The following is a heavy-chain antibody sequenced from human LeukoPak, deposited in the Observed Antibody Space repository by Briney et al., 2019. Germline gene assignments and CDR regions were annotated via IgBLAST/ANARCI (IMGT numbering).Heavy chain of an antibody. J-gene: IGHJ3*02. CDR3: ARDHQQLVLNNDAFDI. V-gene: IGHV1-2*02. CDR2: INPNSGGT. CDR1: GYTFTGYY. Sequence: ASVKVSCKASGYTFTGYYMHWVRQAPGQGLEWMGWINPNSGGTNYAQKFQGRVTMTRDTSISTAYMELSRLRSDDTAVYCCARDHQQLVLNNDAFDIWGRGTMVTVSS. D-gene: IGHD6-13*01.